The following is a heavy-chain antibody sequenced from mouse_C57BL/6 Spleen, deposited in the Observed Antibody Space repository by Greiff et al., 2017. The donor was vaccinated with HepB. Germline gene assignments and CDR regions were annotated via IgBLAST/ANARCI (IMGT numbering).Heavy chain of an antibody. V-gene: IGHV1-50*01. CDR2: IDPSDSYT. CDR3: AIPAQATSYAMDD. D-gene: IGHD3-2*02. CDR1: GYTFTSYW. Sequence: QVQLQHPGAELVKPGASVKLSCKASGYTFTSYWMQWVKQRPGQGLEWIGEIDPSDSYTNYNQKFKGKATLTVDTSSSTAYMQLSSLTSEDSAVYYCAIPAQATSYAMDDWGQGTSVTVSS. J-gene: IGHJ4*01.